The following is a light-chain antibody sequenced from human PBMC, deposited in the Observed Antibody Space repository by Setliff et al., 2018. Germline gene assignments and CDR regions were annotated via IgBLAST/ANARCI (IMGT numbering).Light chain of an antibody. CDR2: SHT. Sequence: QSALAQPPSVSGAPGQRVTISCTGSSSNVGAGFALHWYQQHPGTAPKLLIYSHTNRPSGVPDRFSGSRSGTSASLTITGLQAEDEADYYCQSYDSTLSNHVFGTGTKVTVL. CDR1: SSNVGAGFA. CDR3: QSYDSTLSNHV. J-gene: IGLJ1*01. V-gene: IGLV1-40*01.